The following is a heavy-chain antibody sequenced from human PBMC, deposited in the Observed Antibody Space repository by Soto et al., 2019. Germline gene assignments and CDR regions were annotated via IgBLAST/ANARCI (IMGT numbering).Heavy chain of an antibody. Sequence: GESLKISCKGSGYSFTSHWIGWVRQMPGKGLEWMGIIYPGDSDTRYSPSFQGQVTTSADKSISTAYLQWSSLKASDTAIYFCARQDSTGHVFDYWGQGTLVTVSS. D-gene: IGHD3-22*01. V-gene: IGHV5-51*01. CDR1: GYSFTSHW. CDR3: ARQDSTGHVFDY. CDR2: IYPGDSDT. J-gene: IGHJ4*02.